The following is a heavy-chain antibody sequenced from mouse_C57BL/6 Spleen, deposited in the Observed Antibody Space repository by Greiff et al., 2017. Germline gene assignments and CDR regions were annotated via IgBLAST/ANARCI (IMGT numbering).Heavy chain of an antibody. Sequence: EVKLVEPEGGLVQPGSSMKLSCTASGFTFRDYYMAWVRQVPEKGLEWVANINYDGSSTYYLDSLKSRFIISRDNAKNILYLQMSSLKYEDTATYYCARNHYYGSSDYAMDYWGQGTTVTVSS. CDR2: INYDGSST. J-gene: IGHJ4*01. CDR1: GFTFRDYY. V-gene: IGHV5-16*01. CDR3: ARNHYYGSSDYAMDY. D-gene: IGHD1-1*01.